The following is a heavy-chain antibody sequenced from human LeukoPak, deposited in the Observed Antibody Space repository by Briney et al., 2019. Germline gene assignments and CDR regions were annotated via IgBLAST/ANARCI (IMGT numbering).Heavy chain of an antibody. D-gene: IGHD5-24*01. CDR1: GGTFSSYA. J-gene: IGHJ4*02. CDR2: IIPIFGTA. V-gene: IGHV1-69*13. CDR3: AGQDGYNYNY. Sequence: ASVNVSRKASGGTFSSYAISWVRQAPGQGLEWMGGIIPIFGTANYAQKFQGRVTITADESTSTAYMELSSLRSEDSAVYYCAGQDGYNYNYWGQGTLVTVSS.